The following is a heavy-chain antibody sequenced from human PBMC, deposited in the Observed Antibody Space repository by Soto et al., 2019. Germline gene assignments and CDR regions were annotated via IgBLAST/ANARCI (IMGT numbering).Heavy chain of an antibody. CDR2: ISGSGGST. J-gene: IGHJ4*02. CDR3: AAALKITMVRGPGGDY. D-gene: IGHD3-10*01. V-gene: IGHV3-23*01. Sequence: PGGSLRLSCAASGFTFSSYAMSWVRQAPGKGLEWVSAISGSGGSTYYADSVKGRFTISRDNSKNTLYLQMNSLRAEDTAVYYCAAALKITMVRGPGGDYWGQGTLVTVSS. CDR1: GFTFSSYA.